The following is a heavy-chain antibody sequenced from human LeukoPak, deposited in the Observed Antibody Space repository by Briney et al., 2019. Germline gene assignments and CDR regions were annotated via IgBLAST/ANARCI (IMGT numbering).Heavy chain of an antibody. Sequence: SETLSLTCTVSGGSISSYYWSWIRQPPGKGLEWIGYIYYSGSTNYNPSLKSRVTISVDTSKNQFSLKLSSVTAADTAVYYCARDVDSSSWLFDYWGQGTLVTVSS. CDR2: IYYSGST. V-gene: IGHV4-59*12. J-gene: IGHJ4*02. CDR3: ARDVDSSSWLFDY. CDR1: GGSISSYY. D-gene: IGHD6-13*01.